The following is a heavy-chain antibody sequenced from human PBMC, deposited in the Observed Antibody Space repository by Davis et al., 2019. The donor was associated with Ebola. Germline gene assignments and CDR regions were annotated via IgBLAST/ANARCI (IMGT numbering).Heavy chain of an antibody. CDR1: GFTFSSYA. V-gene: IGHV3-30-3*01. Sequence: PGGSLRLSCAASGFTFSSYAMHWVRQAPGKGLEWVAVISYDGSNKYYADSVKGRFTISRDNSKNTLYLQMNSLRAEDTAVYYCARVAISSSSQPGYYYGMDVWGQGTTVTVSS. D-gene: IGHD6-13*01. CDR3: ARVAISSSSQPGYYYGMDV. CDR2: ISYDGSNK. J-gene: IGHJ6*02.